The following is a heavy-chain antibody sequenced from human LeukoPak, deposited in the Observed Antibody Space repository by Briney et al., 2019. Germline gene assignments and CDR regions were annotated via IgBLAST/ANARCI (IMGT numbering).Heavy chain of an antibody. D-gene: IGHD5-12*01. CDR3: ARAGSGYSFDY. CDR1: GGSISSYY. V-gene: IGHV4-59*01. Sequence: SETLSLTCTVSGGSISSYYWSWIRQPPGKGLEWIGYLYYSGSTNYNPSLKSRVTISVDKSKNQFSLKLSSVTAADTAVYYCARAGSGYSFDYWGQGILVTVSS. J-gene: IGHJ4*02. CDR2: LYYSGST.